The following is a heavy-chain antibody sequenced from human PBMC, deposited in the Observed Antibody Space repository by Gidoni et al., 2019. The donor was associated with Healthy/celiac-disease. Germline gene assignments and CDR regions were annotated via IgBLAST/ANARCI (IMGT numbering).Heavy chain of an antibody. CDR3: AKAPPSGSYLYYFDY. V-gene: IGHV3-9*01. D-gene: IGHD1-26*01. CDR2: ISWNSGSI. J-gene: IGHJ4*02. Sequence: EVQLVESGGGLVQPGRSLRLSCAASGFTFVDYAMHWVWQAPGKGLEWVSGISWNSGSIGYADSVKGRFTISRDNAKNSLYLQMNSLRAEDTALYYCAKAPPSGSYLYYFDYWGQGTLVTVSS. CDR1: GFTFVDYA.